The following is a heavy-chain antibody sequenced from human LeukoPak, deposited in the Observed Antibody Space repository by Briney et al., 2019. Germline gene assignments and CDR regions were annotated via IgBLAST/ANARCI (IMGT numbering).Heavy chain of an antibody. CDR1: GFTFSSYA. D-gene: IGHD3-10*01. Sequence: PGGSLRLSCAASGFTFSSYAMHWVRQAPGKGLEWVAVISYDGGITNYADSVKGRFTISRDNPKNTLYLQLNSLRAEDAAVYYCARDSTYYYASGSSGPHYFDYWGQGTLVTVSS. J-gene: IGHJ4*02. CDR3: ARDSTYYYASGSSGPHYFDY. CDR2: ISYDGGIT. V-gene: IGHV3-30*01.